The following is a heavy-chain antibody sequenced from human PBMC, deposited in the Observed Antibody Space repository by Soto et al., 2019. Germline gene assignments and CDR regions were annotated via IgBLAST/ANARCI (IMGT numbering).Heavy chain of an antibody. J-gene: IGHJ6*02. CDR2: ISSSSSTI. Sequence: GGSLRLSCAASGFTFSSYSMNWVRQAPGKGLEWVSYISSSSSTIYYADAVKGRFTISRDNAKNSLYLQMNSLRDEDTAVYYCARDLPVTMIVVYGMDVWGQGTTVAVSS. D-gene: IGHD3-22*01. V-gene: IGHV3-48*02. CDR3: ARDLPVTMIVVYGMDV. CDR1: GFTFSSYS.